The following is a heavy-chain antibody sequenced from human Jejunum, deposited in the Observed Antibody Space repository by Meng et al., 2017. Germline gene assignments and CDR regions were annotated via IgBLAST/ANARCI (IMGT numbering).Heavy chain of an antibody. CDR2: IYYSGST. CDR1: GGPLTNNY. D-gene: IGHD3-16*02. V-gene: IGHV4-59*01. J-gene: IGHJ3*02. Sequence: SEILSSTCTVSGGPLTNNYWIWTRQPPGKGLDWLGYIYYSGSTNYNPSLKSRVTMSADTPKNQFSLKLSSVTAAETAMYYCAGVVYRYGLGAFNIWGPGTMVTVSS. CDR3: AGVVYRYGLGAFNI.